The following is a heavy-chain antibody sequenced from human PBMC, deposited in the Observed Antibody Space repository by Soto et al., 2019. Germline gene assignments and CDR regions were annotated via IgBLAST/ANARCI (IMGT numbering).Heavy chain of an antibody. J-gene: IGHJ4*02. D-gene: IGHD1-26*01. CDR2: ISATGDNT. Sequence: SLRLSCAASGFTFNNYAVSWVRQAPGKGLEWVSAISATGDNTYYADFVEGRFTISRDNSRNTLYLQMNGLRAEDTAMYYCAKEMSYGRPYDYWGQGTLVTAPQ. CDR3: AKEMSYGRPYDY. CDR1: GFTFNNYA. V-gene: IGHV3-23*01.